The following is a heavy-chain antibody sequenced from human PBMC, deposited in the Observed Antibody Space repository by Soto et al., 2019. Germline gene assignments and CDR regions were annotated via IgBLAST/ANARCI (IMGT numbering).Heavy chain of an antibody. CDR1: GGSFSGYY. J-gene: IGHJ5*02. Sequence: QVQLQQWGAGLLKPSETLSLTCAVYGGSFSGYYWSWIRQPPGKGLEWIGEINHSGSTNYNPSLKSRVTISVDTAKNQFSLKLSSVTAADTAVYYCARLKSYSSSSSRLGWFVPWGQGTLVTVSS. D-gene: IGHD6-6*01. CDR2: INHSGST. CDR3: ARLKSYSSSSSRLGWFVP. V-gene: IGHV4-34*01.